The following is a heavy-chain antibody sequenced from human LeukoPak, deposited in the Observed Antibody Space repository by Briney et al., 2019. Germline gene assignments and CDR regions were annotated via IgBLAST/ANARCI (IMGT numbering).Heavy chain of an antibody. V-gene: IGHV4-59*08. CDR1: GGSISRYY. J-gene: IGHJ4*02. CDR2: IYYSGST. D-gene: IGHD6-19*01. CDR3: ARRSRGSGCDTVIFDY. Sequence: PSETLSLTCTVSGGSISRYYWSWIRQPPGKGLEWIGYIYYSGSTNYNPSLKSRVTISVDTSKNQFSLKLSSVTAADTAVYYCARRSRGSGCDTVIFDYWGQGTLVTVSS.